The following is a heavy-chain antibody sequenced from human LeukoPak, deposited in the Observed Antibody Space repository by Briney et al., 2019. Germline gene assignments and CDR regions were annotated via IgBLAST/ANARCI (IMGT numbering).Heavy chain of an antibody. CDR2: ISNNGGYT. Sequence: GGSLRLSCAASGFTFSSSAMSWVRQAPGKGLEWVSAISNNGGYTYYADSVQGRFTISRDNSKSTLCLQMNSLRAEDTAVYYCATQLGYCSDGSCYFPYWGQGTLVTVSS. CDR1: GFTFSSSA. V-gene: IGHV3-23*01. CDR3: ATQLGYCSDGSCYFPY. D-gene: IGHD2-15*01. J-gene: IGHJ4*02.